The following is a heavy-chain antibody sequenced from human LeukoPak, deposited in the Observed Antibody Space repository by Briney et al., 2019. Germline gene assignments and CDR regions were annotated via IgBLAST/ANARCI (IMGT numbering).Heavy chain of an antibody. Sequence: GGSLRLSCAASGFTFSSYAINWVRPAPGEGLEWVSAISAGGDTTLYADSVKGRFTISRDNSRNTLYLQMNNLRAEDTAIYHCARWIYYFDSWGQGTLVTVSS. V-gene: IGHV3-23*01. CDR1: GFTFSSYA. CDR2: ISAGGDTT. D-gene: IGHD5-12*01. J-gene: IGHJ4*02. CDR3: ARWIYYFDS.